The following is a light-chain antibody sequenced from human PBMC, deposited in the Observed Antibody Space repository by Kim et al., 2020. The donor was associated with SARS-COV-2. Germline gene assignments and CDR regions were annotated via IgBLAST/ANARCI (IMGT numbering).Light chain of an antibody. J-gene: IGLJ3*02. V-gene: IGLV1-40*01. CDR3: QSFDSSLSGPV. CDR1: SSNIGAGYD. CDR2: GNS. Sequence: RVAISRTESSSNIGAGYDAHWYQQRPGTAPKLLIFGNSKRPSGVPDRISGSKSGTSASLAITGLQAEDEADYYCQSFDSSLSGPVFGGGTQLTVL.